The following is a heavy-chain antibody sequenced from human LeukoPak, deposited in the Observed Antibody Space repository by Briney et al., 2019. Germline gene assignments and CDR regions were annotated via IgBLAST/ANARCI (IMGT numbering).Heavy chain of an antibody. D-gene: IGHD3-22*01. J-gene: IGHJ4*02. V-gene: IGHV1-46*01. CDR1: GYTFSSYY. CDR2: INPSGGAT. Sequence: ASVKVSCKASGYTFSSYYFHWVRQAPGQGLEWMGLINPSGGATIFAQNFRGRVAMTRDMSTATVFMELSSLRSDDTAVYFSARNYYDTAGHFGYWGQGTLVTVSS. CDR3: ARNYYDTAGHFGY.